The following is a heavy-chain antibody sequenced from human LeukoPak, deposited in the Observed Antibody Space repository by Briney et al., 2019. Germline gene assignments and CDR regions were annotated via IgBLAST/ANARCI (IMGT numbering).Heavy chain of an antibody. Sequence: SETLSLTCTVSGGSISSSSYYWGWIRQPPGKGLEWIGSISYSGNTYYNPSLKSRVTISVDTSKNQFSLMLSSVTAADTAVYYCARRITGTTSDSFDYWGQGTLVTVSS. CDR3: ARRITGTTSDSFDY. D-gene: IGHD1-20*01. CDR1: GGSISSSSYY. CDR2: ISYSGNT. J-gene: IGHJ4*02. V-gene: IGHV4-39*01.